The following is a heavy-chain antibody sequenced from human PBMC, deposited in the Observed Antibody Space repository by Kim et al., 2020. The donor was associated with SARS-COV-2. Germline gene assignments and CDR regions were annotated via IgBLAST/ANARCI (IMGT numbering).Heavy chain of an antibody. CDR3: AKKSDSSRGPSDY. V-gene: IGHV3-23*01. J-gene: IGHJ4*02. D-gene: IGHD3-22*01. Sequence: YYAEAVKGRFAISRDNSKNMLYLQMNSRRAEDTAVYCCAKKSDSSRGPSDYWGQGTLVTVSS.